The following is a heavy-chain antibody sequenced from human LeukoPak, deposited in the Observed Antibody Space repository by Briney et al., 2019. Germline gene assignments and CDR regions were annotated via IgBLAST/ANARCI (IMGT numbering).Heavy chain of an antibody. CDR3: ARGGYSYGQGFDY. CDR2: MSYDGSDK. J-gene: IGHJ4*02. CDR1: GFTFSRSG. V-gene: IGHV3-30*03. Sequence: PGRSLRLSCAASGFTFSRSGMHWVRQAPGKGLDWVAVMSYDGSDKYYADSVKGRFTISRDNSKNTLYLQMNSLRAEDTAVYYCARGGYSYGQGFDYWGQGTLVTVSS. D-gene: IGHD5-18*01.